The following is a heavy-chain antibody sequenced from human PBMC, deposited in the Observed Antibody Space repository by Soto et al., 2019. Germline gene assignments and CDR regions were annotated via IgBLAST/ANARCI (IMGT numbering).Heavy chain of an antibody. CDR2: IYYSGNT. Sequence: SETLSLTCTVSGGSLGSSSYYWGWIRQSPGKGLEWIGNIYYSGNTFYNPSLKSRVTISVDTSKNQFYLHLSSVTAADTAIFYCASIAAPGTTHFDFWGQGTLVTISS. V-gene: IGHV4-39*01. J-gene: IGHJ4*02. CDR3: ASIAAPGTTHFDF. D-gene: IGHD6-13*01. CDR1: GGSLGSSSYY.